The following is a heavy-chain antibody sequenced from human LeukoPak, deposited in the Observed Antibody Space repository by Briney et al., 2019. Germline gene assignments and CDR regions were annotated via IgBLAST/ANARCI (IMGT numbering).Heavy chain of an antibody. J-gene: IGHJ6*03. D-gene: IGHD2-15*01. CDR2: ISFDGSNK. V-gene: IGHV3-30*01. CDR3: ARGRYCSGGSCYSYYYYNYMDV. Sequence: GRSLRLSCVVSGFTFSSYTMHWVRQAPGKGLEWVAVISFDGSNKYYGDSVKGRFTISRDNSKNTLYLQMNSLRAEDTAVYYCARGRYCSGGSCYSYYYYNYMDVWGKGTTVTVSS. CDR1: GFTFSSYT.